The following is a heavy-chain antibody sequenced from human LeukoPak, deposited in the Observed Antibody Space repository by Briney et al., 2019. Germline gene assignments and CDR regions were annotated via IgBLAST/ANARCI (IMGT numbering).Heavy chain of an antibody. CDR1: GDSISSGYY. D-gene: IGHD2-2*01. CDR2: INHSGST. V-gene: IGHV4-34*01. CDR3: ARRAKLGYCSSTSCRAGFDP. Sequence: KPSETLSLTCTVSGDSISSGYYWSWIRQPPGKGLEWIGEINHSGSTNYNPSLKSRVTISVDTSKNQFSLKLSSVTDADTAVYYCARRAKLGYCSSTSCRAGFDPWGQGTLVTVSS. J-gene: IGHJ5*02.